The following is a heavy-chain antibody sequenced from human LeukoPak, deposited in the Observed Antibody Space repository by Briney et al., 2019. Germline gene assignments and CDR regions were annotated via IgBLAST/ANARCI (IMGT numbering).Heavy chain of an antibody. D-gene: IGHD3-16*01. J-gene: IGHJ3*02. CDR2: IKQDGSET. CDR3: TRESVVRSFDDASDI. V-gene: IGHV3-7*03. Sequence: GGSLRLSCAASEFTFSSYWMSWVRQAPGKGLEWVANIKQDGSETFYGDSVKGRFTVSRDNAKNLLYLQMNGLRVDDTAIYYCTRESVVRSFDDASDIWGQGTMVIVSS. CDR1: EFTFSSYW.